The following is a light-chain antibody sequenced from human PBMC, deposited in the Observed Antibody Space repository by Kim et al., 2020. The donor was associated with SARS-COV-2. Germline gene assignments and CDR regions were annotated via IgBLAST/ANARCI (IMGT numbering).Light chain of an antibody. J-gene: IGKJ1*01. Sequence: EIVLTQSPGTLSLSPEERSTLSCRASQSVANNQLAWYQQKPGQAPRLLISYASIRATGIPDRFSGSGSGTDFTLTINRLEPDDSAVYYCQQYGSVPPTFGQGTKLEI. CDR1: QSVANNQ. V-gene: IGKV3-20*01. CDR2: YAS. CDR3: QQYGSVPPT.